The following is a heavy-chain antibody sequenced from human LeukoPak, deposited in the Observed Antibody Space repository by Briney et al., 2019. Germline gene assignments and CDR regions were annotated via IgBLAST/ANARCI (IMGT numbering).Heavy chain of an antibody. CDR1: GYTFTGYY. D-gene: IGHD3-22*01. Sequence: ASVKVSCKASGYTFTGYYMHWVRQAPGQGLEWMGWINPNSGGTNYAQKFQGRVTMTRDTSISTAYMELSRLRSDDTAVYYCASDPYDSSGYYFDYWGQGTLVTVSS. CDR3: ASDPYDSSGYYFDY. J-gene: IGHJ4*02. V-gene: IGHV1-2*02. CDR2: INPNSGGT.